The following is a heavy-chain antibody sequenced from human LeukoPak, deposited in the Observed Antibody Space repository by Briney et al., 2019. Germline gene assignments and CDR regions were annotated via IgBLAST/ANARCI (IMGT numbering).Heavy chain of an antibody. Sequence: GGSLRLSCAASGFTFSSYEMNWVRQAPGKGLEWISYISSSGSVIYYADSVKGRFTISRDNAKSSLYLQMNSLRAEDTAVYYCARRLPGIAAAGYDHWGQGTLVTVSS. V-gene: IGHV3-48*03. J-gene: IGHJ4*02. CDR3: ARRLPGIAAAGYDH. CDR1: GFTFSSYE. D-gene: IGHD6-13*01. CDR2: ISSSGSVI.